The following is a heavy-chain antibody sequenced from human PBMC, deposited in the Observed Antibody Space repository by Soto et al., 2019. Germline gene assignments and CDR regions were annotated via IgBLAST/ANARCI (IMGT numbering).Heavy chain of an antibody. Sequence: EVQLVESGGGLVQPGGSLRLSCAASAFTFSSYIMNWVRQAPGKGLEWVSYITSSSSTIYYADSVKGRFTISRDNAKNSLYLQMNSLRAEDTAVYYCARDSWYCSGGSCPVWFDYWGQGTLVTVSS. CDR3: ARDSWYCSGGSCPVWFDY. CDR1: AFTFSSYI. D-gene: IGHD2-15*01. CDR2: ITSSSSTI. V-gene: IGHV3-48*01. J-gene: IGHJ4*02.